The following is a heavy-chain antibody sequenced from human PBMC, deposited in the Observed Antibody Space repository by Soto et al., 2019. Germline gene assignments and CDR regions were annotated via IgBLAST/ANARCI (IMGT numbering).Heavy chain of an antibody. D-gene: IGHD6-19*01. CDR1: TGSIFSNSYY. J-gene: IGHJ4*02. V-gene: IGHV4-39*01. CDR3: ARRYAPRYSSGNNHFDL. CDR2: INHSGST. Sequence: PSETLSLTCNVSTGSIFSNSYYWGWIRQPPGKGLEWIATINHSGSTYHNPSLKSRVTISVDTSENQFSLILRSVTAADTAVYYCARRYAPRYSSGNNHFDLRGQGTLVTVSS.